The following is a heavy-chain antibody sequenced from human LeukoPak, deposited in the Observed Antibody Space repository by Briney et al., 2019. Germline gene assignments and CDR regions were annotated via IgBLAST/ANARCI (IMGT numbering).Heavy chain of an antibody. CDR3: ARVAVGLIDY. Sequence: PSQTLFLTCTVSGGSISSGSYYWSWIRQPAGKGLEWIGRIYTGGSTNYNPSLKSRVTISVDTSKNQFSLKLSSVTAADTAVYYCARVAVGLIDYWGQGTLVTVSS. J-gene: IGHJ4*02. D-gene: IGHD6-19*01. CDR2: IYTGGST. V-gene: IGHV4-61*02. CDR1: GGSISSGSYY.